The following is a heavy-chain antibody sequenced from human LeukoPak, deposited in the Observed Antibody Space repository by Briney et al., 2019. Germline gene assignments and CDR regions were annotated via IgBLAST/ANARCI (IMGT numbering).Heavy chain of an antibody. CDR3: ARDPGDAKPDT. J-gene: IGHJ3*02. CDR1: GFTFSSYS. D-gene: IGHD1-14*01. V-gene: IGHV3-21*01. CDR2: ISSSSSYI. Sequence: GGSLRLSRAASGFTFSSYSMNWVRQAPGKGLKWVSSISSSSSYIYYADSVKGRFTISRDNAKNSLYLQMNSLRAEDTAVYYCARDPGDAKPDTWGQGTMVTVSS.